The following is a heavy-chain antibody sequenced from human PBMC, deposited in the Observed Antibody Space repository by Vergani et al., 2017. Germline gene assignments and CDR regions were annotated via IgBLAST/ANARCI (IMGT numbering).Heavy chain of an antibody. J-gene: IGHJ3*02. V-gene: IGHV3-30*18. CDR3: AKGPRGYIYHAFDI. CDR2: ISYDGSNK. CDR1: GFTFSSYG. Sequence: QVQLVESGGGVVQPGRSLRLSCAASGFTFSSYGMHWVRQAPGKGLEWVAVISYDGSNKYYADSVKGRFTISRDNSKNTLYLQMNSLRAEDTAVYYCAKGPRGYIYHAFDIWGQGTMVTVSS. D-gene: IGHD5-18*01.